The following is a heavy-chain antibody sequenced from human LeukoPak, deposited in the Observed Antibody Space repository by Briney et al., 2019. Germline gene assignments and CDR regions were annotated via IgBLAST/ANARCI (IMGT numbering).Heavy chain of an antibody. CDR2: IYHSGST. V-gene: IGHV4/OR15-8*01. D-gene: IGHD3-10*01. CDR1: GGSISNTNW. Sequence: PSETLSLTCGVSGGSISNTNWWTWVRQPPGKGLEWIGEIYHSGSTNYNPSLKSRVTISVDKSKNQFSLKLSPVTAADTAVYYCARTSRINMVLDPWGQGTLVTVSS. J-gene: IGHJ5*02. CDR3: ARTSRINMVLDP.